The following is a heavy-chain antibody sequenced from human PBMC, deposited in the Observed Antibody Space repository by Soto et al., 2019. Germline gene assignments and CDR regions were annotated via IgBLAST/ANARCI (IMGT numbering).Heavy chain of an antibody. D-gene: IGHD6-13*01. V-gene: IGHV2-5*02. CDR3: AHREVGQIAAHYDW. J-gene: IGHJ4*02. CDR1: GFSLTTSGVG. CDR2: IFWDDTQ. Sequence: QITLKESGPTVVKPTQTVTLTCTCSGFSLTTSGVGVGWVRQPPGKALEWLAFIFWDDTQRYSSSLKDRLTITKDNSKSQVFLTMTNMDPVDTATYYCAHREVGQIAAHYDWWGQGTLVTVSS.